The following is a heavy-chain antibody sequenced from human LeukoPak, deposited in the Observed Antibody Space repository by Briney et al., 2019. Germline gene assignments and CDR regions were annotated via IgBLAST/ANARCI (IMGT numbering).Heavy chain of an antibody. CDR1: GYTFTGYY. V-gene: IGHV1-2*02. J-gene: IGHJ4*02. CDR3: ARINSSRWYDF. CDR2: INPNIGDT. Sequence: ASVKVSSKDSGYTFTGYYMHWVRQAPGQGLEWMGWINPNIGDTNYAQKFQGRVTMTRDTSISTAYMELSRLRFDDTAVYYCARINSSRWYDFWGQGTLVTVSS. D-gene: IGHD6-13*01.